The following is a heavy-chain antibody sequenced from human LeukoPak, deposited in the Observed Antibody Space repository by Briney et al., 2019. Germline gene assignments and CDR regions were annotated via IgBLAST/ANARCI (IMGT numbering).Heavy chain of an antibody. CDR3: ARGGPNSGGWTIDY. D-gene: IGHD6-19*01. CDR1: GFTFTSSA. J-gene: IGHJ4*02. Sequence: SVKVSCKASGFTFTSSAVQWVRQARGQRLEWIGWIVVGSGNTNYAQKFQERVTITRDTSARTAYIYLSYLTSEDTAVFYCARGGPNSGGWTIDYWGQGTLVSVSS. V-gene: IGHV1-58*01. CDR2: IVVGSGNT.